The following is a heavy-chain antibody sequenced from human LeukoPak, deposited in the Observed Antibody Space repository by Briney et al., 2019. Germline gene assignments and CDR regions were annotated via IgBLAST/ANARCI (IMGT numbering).Heavy chain of an antibody. J-gene: IGHJ6*02. Sequence: GASVKVSCKASGYTFTSYYIHWVRQAPGQGLEWMGIINPSDGSTSYAQKFQDRVTMTRDTSMSTVYMELRSLRSEDTAVYFCARVPSSYHFGMDVWGQGTTVTVSS. D-gene: IGHD2-2*01. V-gene: IGHV1-46*01. CDR2: INPSDGST. CDR1: GYTFTSYY. CDR3: ARVPSSYHFGMDV.